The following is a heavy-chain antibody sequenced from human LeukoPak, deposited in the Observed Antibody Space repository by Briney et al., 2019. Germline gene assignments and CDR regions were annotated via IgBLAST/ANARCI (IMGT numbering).Heavy chain of an antibody. CDR1: GFTFSGYP. CDR3: ARDKLGATNFDY. Sequence: GGSLRLSCAASGFTFSGYPIHWVRQAPGKGLEWVAVISYDGSNKYYADSVKGRFTISRDNSKNTLYLQMNSLRAEDTAVYYCARDKLGATNFDYWGQGTLVTVSS. J-gene: IGHJ4*02. D-gene: IGHD1-26*01. V-gene: IGHV3-30-3*01. CDR2: ISYDGSNK.